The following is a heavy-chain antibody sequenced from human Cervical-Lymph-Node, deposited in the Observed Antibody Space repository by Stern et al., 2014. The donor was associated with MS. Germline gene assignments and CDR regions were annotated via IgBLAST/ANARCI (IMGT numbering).Heavy chain of an antibody. CDR1: GFTFSTFG. CDR3: AKDRQWLTFFFDY. CDR2: ISYDGSDK. V-gene: IGHV3-30*18. J-gene: IGHJ4*02. D-gene: IGHD3-22*01. Sequence: VQLVESGGGVVQPGRPLRLSCAASGFTFSTFGMHWVRQAPGKGLGWGAFISYDGSDKSYADSVKGRFTLSRDNSNNTLYLHMNSLRPEDTAVYYCAKDRQWLTFFFDYWGQGSLVTVSS.